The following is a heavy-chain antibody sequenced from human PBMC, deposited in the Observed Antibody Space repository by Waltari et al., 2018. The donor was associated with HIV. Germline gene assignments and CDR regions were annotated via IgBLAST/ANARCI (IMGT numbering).Heavy chain of an antibody. D-gene: IGHD2-21*02. CDR3: TKVRDGDWNDAFDI. Sequence: EVLLVESGGGLVKPGGPLRLSCAASGFIFSTISINWVRQAPGKGLEWVSSISSRSGYISYADSIKGRFTISRDNAKNSTFLQMDSLRAEDTAVYYCTKVRDGDWNDAFDIWGQGTMVTVSS. V-gene: IGHV3-21*01. J-gene: IGHJ3*02. CDR2: ISSRSGYI. CDR1: GFIFSTIS.